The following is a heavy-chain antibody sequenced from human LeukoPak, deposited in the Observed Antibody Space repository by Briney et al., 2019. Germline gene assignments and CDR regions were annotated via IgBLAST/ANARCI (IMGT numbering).Heavy chain of an antibody. V-gene: IGHV1-18*01. CDR2: ISAYNGNT. D-gene: IGHD6-13*01. CDR1: GYTFTSYG. Sequence: ASVKVSCKASGYTFTSYGINWVRQAPGQGPEWMGWISAYNGNTKYAQNLQGRVTMTTDTSTSTAYMELRSLRSDDTAVYYCTRDLPYSSSWESIDYWGQGTLVTVSS. J-gene: IGHJ4*02. CDR3: TRDLPYSSSWESIDY.